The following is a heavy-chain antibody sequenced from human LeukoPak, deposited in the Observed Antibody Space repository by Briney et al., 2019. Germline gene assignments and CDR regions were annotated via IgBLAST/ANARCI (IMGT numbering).Heavy chain of an antibody. CDR3: ARVLEDTAMGPLFYGMDV. CDR1: GGTFSSYA. J-gene: IGHJ6*02. V-gene: IGHV1-69*05. CDR2: IIPIFGTA. D-gene: IGHD5-18*01. Sequence: ASVKVSCKASGGTFSSYAISWVRQAPGQGLEWMGGIIPIFGTANYAQKLQGRVTMTTDTSTSTAYMELRSLRSDDTAVYYCARVLEDTAMGPLFYGMDVWGQGTTVTVSS.